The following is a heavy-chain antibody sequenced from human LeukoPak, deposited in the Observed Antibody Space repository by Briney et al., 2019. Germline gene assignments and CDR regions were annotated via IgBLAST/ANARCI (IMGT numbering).Heavy chain of an antibody. Sequence: SETLSLTCTVSGGSISGSSYYWGWIRQPPGKGLEWIGSIYYSGSTYYNPSLKSRVTISVDTSKNQFSLKLSSVTAADTAVYYCASGYSTSWYYYYYYMDVWGKGTTVTISS. V-gene: IGHV4-39*01. CDR2: IYYSGST. CDR1: GGSISGSSYY. D-gene: IGHD6-13*01. CDR3: ASGYSTSWYYYYYYMDV. J-gene: IGHJ6*03.